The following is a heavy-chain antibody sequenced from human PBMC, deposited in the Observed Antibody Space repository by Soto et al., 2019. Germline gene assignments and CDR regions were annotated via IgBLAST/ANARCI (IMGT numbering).Heavy chain of an antibody. CDR1: GFTVSINY. J-gene: IGHJ1*01. Sequence: GGSLRLSCAASGFTVSINYMSWVRQAPGKGLEWVSVIYSGGSTYYADSVKGRFTISRHNSKNTLYLQMNSLRAEDTAVYYCARGIAAAGTEYFQHWGQGTLVTVSS. CDR2: IYSGGST. CDR3: ARGIAAAGTEYFQH. D-gene: IGHD6-13*01. V-gene: IGHV3-53*04.